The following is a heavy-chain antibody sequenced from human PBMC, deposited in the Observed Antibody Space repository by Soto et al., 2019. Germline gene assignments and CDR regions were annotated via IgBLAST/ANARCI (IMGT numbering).Heavy chain of an antibody. CDR3: AKERRKWLLAYYYYGMDV. Sequence: EVQLLESGGGLVQPGGSLRLSCAASGFTFSSYAMSWVRQAPGKGLEWVSAISGSGGSTYYADSVKGRFTISRDNSKNTLYLQMNSLRAEDTAVYYCAKERRKWLLAYYYYGMDVWGQGTTVTVSS. CDR1: GFTFSSYA. D-gene: IGHD5-12*01. V-gene: IGHV3-23*01. CDR2: ISGSGGST. J-gene: IGHJ6*01.